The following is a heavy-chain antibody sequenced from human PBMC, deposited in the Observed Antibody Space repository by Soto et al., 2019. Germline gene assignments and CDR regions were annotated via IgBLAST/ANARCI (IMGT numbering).Heavy chain of an antibody. D-gene: IGHD5-12*01. CDR1: GFTFSSYW. V-gene: IGHV3-7*04. Sequence: GGSLRLSCAASGFTFSSYWMSWVRQAPGKGLEWVANIKQDGSEKYYVDSVKGRFTISRDNAKNSLYLQMNSLRAEDTAVYYCARDQEWLSYGYYGMDVWGQGTTVTVSS. CDR2: IKQDGSEK. CDR3: ARDQEWLSYGYYGMDV. J-gene: IGHJ6*02.